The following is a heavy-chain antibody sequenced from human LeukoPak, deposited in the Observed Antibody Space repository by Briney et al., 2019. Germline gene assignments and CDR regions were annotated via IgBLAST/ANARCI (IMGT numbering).Heavy chain of an antibody. J-gene: IGHJ5*02. D-gene: IGHD4-17*01. V-gene: IGHV1-69*13. Sequence: SVKVSCKASGGTFSSYAISWVRQAPGQGLEWMGGIIPIFGIANYAQKFQGRVTITADESTSTAYMELSSLRSEDTAVYYCARADYGDDNWFDPWGQGTLVTVSS. CDR2: IIPIFGIA. CDR1: GGTFSSYA. CDR3: ARADYGDDNWFDP.